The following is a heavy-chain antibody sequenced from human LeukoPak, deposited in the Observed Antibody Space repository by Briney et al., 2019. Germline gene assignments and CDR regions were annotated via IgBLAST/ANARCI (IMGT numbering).Heavy chain of an antibody. J-gene: IGHJ6*03. CDR2: MNPNSGNT. CDR1: GYTFTSYD. CDR3: ARLGFSRPYYYYYMDV. V-gene: IGHV1-8*01. Sequence: GASVKVSCKASGYTFTSYDINWVRQATGQGLEWMGWMNPNSGNTGYAQKFQGRVTMTRNTSISTAYMELSSLRSEDTAVHYCARLGFSRPYYYYYMDVWGKGTTVTVSS. D-gene: IGHD1-26*01.